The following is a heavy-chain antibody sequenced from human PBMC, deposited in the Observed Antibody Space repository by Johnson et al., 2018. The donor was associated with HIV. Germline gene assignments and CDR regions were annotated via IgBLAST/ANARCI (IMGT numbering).Heavy chain of an antibody. V-gene: IGHV3-33*08. CDR3: ARDYGMTLRLGEYGAFDI. CDR1: GFTFSSYG. J-gene: IGHJ3*02. D-gene: IGHD3-16*01. Sequence: QVQLVESGGGVVQPGRSLRLSCAASGFTFSSYGMHWVRQAPGKGLEWVAFIRYDGSNKYYADSVKGRFTISRDNSKNTLYLQMNSLRAEDTAVYYCARDYGMTLRLGEYGAFDIWGQGTMVTVSS. CDR2: IRYDGSNK.